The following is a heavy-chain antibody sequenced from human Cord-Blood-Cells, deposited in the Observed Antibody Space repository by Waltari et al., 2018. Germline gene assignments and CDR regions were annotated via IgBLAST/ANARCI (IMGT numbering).Heavy chain of an antibody. D-gene: IGHD6-19*01. CDR2: ISGSGGST. CDR1: GFTFSNYA. Sequence: EVQLLESGGGWVQPGGSLRISDAAFGFTFSNYAMRWFPQAPGKGLEWVSYISGSGGSTYYASSVKGRFTISRDNSKNTLYLQMNSLRAEDTAVYYCATDGSGYWYFDLWGRGTLVTVSS. J-gene: IGHJ2*01. CDR3: ATDGSGYWYFDL. V-gene: IGHV3-23*01.